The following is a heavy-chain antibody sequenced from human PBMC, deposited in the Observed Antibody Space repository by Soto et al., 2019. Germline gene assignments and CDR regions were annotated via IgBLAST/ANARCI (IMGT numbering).Heavy chain of an antibody. D-gene: IGHD5-18*01. CDR3: AREYSQGDAFDI. CDR1: GYTFTGYY. J-gene: IGHJ3*02. Sequence: GASVKVSCKASGYTFTGYYMHWVRQAPGQGLEWMGWINPNSGGTNYAQKLQGRVTMTTDTSTSTAYMELRSLRSDDTAVYYCAREYSQGDAFDIWGQGTMVTVSS. CDR2: INPNSGGT. V-gene: IGHV1-2*02.